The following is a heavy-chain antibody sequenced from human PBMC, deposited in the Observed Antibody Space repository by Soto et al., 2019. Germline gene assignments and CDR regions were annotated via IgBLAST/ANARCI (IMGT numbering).Heavy chain of an antibody. CDR3: ARGPTIDYGMDV. Sequence: PGGSPRLSFAAAGFTERSNQISWVRQAPGKGLEWVSAIYSGGSTHYADSVKGRFTISRDNSKNTLYLQMNSLRAEDTAVYYCARGPTIDYGMDVWGQGTTVTVSS. J-gene: IGHJ6*02. V-gene: IGHV3-53*01. CDR2: IYSGGST. D-gene: IGHD3-9*01. CDR1: GFTERSNQ.